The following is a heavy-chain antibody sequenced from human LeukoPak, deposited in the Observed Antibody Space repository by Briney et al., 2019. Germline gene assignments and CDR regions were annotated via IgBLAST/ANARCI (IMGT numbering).Heavy chain of an antibody. CDR3: ARSNSAGRYYYYMDV. Sequence: GESLKISCKGSGYSFTSYWIGWVRQMPGKGLEWMGIIYPGDSDTRYSPSFQGQVTISADKSISTAYLQWSSLKASDTAMYYCARSNSAGRYYYYMDVWGKGTTVTISS. V-gene: IGHV5-51*01. CDR2: IYPGDSDT. CDR1: GYSFTSYW. J-gene: IGHJ6*03. D-gene: IGHD1-26*01.